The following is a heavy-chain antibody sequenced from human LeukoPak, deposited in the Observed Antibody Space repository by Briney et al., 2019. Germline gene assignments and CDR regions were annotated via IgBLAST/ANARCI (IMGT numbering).Heavy chain of an antibody. CDR2: IYYSGST. CDR1: GGSFSGYY. Sequence: SETLSLTCAVYGGSFSGYYWGWIRQPPGKGLEWIGSIYYSGSTYYNPSLKSRVTISVDTSKNQFSLKLSSVTAADTAVYYCARLLGYCSGGSCYPTVFDYWGQGTLVTVSS. V-gene: IGHV4-34*01. D-gene: IGHD2-15*01. CDR3: ARLLGYCSGGSCYPTVFDY. J-gene: IGHJ4*02.